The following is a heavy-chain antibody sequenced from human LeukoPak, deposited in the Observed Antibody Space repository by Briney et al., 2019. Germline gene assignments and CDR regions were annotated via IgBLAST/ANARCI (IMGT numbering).Heavy chain of an antibody. V-gene: IGHV3-30-3*01. Sequence: AGGSLRLSCAASGFTFSSYAMHWVRQAPGKGLEWVAVISYDGSNKYYADSVKGRFTISRDNSKNTLYLQMNSLRAVDTAVYYCARGDEPAFDYWGQGTLVTVSS. CDR1: GFTFSSYA. CDR2: ISYDGSNK. CDR3: ARGDEPAFDY. J-gene: IGHJ4*02.